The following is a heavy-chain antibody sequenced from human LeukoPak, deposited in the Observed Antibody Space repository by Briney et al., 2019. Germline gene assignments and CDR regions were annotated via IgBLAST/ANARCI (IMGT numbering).Heavy chain of an antibody. D-gene: IGHD4-17*01. CDR1: GYTFTSYA. V-gene: IGHV1-3*01. J-gene: IGHJ3*02. Sequence: ASVKVSCKASGYTFTSYAMHWVRQAPGQRLEWMGWINAGNGNTKYSQKFQGRVTITRDTSTSTVYMELSSLRSEDTAVYYCARGYDYGDYPGAFDIWGQGTMVTVSS. CDR2: INAGNGNT. CDR3: ARGYDYGDYPGAFDI.